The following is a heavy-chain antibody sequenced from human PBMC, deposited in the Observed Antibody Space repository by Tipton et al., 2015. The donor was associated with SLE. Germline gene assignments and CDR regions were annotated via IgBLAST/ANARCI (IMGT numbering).Heavy chain of an antibody. D-gene: IGHD3-22*01. J-gene: IGHJ4*02. CDR1: GYSFTNYW. CDR3: ARRGGYYYDSSGVFDY. V-gene: IGHV5-51*01. Sequence: QLVQSGAEVKKPGESLKISCKGSGYSFTNYWIGWVRQMPGKGLEWMGIIYPGDSDTRYSPSFQGQVTISADKSISTAYLQWSSLKASDTAMYYCARRGGYYYDSSGVFDYWGQGTLVTVSS. CDR2: IYPGDSDT.